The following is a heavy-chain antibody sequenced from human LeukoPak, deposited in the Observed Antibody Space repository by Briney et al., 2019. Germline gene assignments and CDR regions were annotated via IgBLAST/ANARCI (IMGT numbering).Heavy chain of an antibody. CDR2: INANSGDT. CDR3: AREPPGTSGNDY. J-gene: IGHJ4*02. CDR1: GYTFTGYY. V-gene: IGHV1-2*02. D-gene: IGHD5-12*01. Sequence: GASVKVSCKASGYTFTGYYMHWVRQAPGQGLEWMGWINANSGDTTYAQKFQGRVTMTRDTSINTAYMELSGLRPDDTAVYYCAREPPGTSGNDYWGQETLLTVSS.